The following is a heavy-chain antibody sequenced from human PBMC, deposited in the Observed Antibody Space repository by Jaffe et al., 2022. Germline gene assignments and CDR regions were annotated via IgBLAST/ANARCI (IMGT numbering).Heavy chain of an antibody. Sequence: QVQLQESGPGLVKPSETLSLTCAVSGYSISSGYYWGWIRQPPGKGLEWIGSIYHSGSTYYNPSLKSRVTISVDTSKNQFSLKLSSVTAADTAVYYCARSYYYDSSGYYYTPDYYYYYMDVWGKGTTVTVSS. D-gene: IGHD3-22*01. CDR3: ARSYYYDSSGYYYTPDYYYYYMDV. CDR1: GYSISSGYY. CDR2: IYHSGST. V-gene: IGHV4-38-2*01. J-gene: IGHJ6*03.